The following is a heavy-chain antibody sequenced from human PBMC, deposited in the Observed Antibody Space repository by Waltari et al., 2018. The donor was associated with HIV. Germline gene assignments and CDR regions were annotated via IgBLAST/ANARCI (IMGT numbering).Heavy chain of an antibody. CDR1: GGSISSGSYY. CDR3: ARAYYDFWSGTGSSGNWFDP. V-gene: IGHV4-61*02. Sequence: QVQLHESGPGLVKPSQTLSLTCTVSGGSISSGSYYWSWLRQPAGKGLELIGRIYTSGSTNYNPSLESRVTISVDTSRNQFSLKLRSVTAADTAVYYCARAYYDFWSGTGSSGNWFDPWGQGTLVTVSS. J-gene: IGHJ5*02. CDR2: IYTSGST. D-gene: IGHD3-3*01.